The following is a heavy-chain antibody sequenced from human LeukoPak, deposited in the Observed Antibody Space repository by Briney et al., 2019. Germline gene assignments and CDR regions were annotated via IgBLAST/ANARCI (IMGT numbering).Heavy chain of an antibody. CDR1: GFPFSSYS. Sequence: GGSLRLSCAASGFPFSSYSMNWVRQAPGKGLEWVSYISSSSTIYYADSVKGRFTISRDNAKNSLYLQMNSLRAEDTAVYYCARGGTYAFDIWGQGTMVTVSS. J-gene: IGHJ3*02. CDR3: ARGGTYAFDI. CDR2: ISSSSTI. V-gene: IGHV3-48*01.